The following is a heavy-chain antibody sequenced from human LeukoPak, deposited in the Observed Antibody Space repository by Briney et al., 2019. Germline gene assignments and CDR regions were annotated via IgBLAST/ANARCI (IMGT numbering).Heavy chain of an antibody. D-gene: IGHD3-10*01. CDR1: GFTFSSYA. J-gene: IGHJ6*03. V-gene: IGHV3-30*14. CDR3: ARDRWYYYGSGRNYYYMDV. Sequence: GGSLRLSCAASGFTFSSYAMHWVRQAPGKGLEWVAVISYDGSNKYYADSVKGRFTIFRDNSKNTLYLQMGSLRAEDMAVYYCARDRWYYYGSGRNYYYMDVWGKGTTVTVSS. CDR2: ISYDGSNK.